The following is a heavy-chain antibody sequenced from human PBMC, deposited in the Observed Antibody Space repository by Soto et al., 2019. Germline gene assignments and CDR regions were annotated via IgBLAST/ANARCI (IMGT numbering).Heavy chain of an antibody. D-gene: IGHD3-10*01. V-gene: IGHV3-33*08. CDR1: GFTFRSYA. J-gene: IGHJ4*02. CDR2: LRYDGGEK. CDR3: VRGPYYGLYYFDS. Sequence: PGGSLRLSCAASGFTFRSYAMSWVRQAPGKGLEWVSGLRYDGGEKYYGASVKGRLTTSRDNSRNTLYLQMNSLRAEDTAVYYCVRGPYYGLYYFDSWGQGTLVTVSS.